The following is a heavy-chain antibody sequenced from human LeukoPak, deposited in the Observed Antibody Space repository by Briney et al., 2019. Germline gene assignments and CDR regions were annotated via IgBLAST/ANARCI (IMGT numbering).Heavy chain of an antibody. V-gene: IGHV3-15*01. J-gene: IGHJ4*02. D-gene: IGHD3-10*01. CDR1: GFTFSNAW. CDR3: LRDWYGSGSYWQIRESYFDY. CDR2: IKSKTNGGTT. Sequence: GGSLRLSCAASGFTFSNAWMSWVRQAPGKGLEWVGRIKSKTNGGTTDYAAPVKGRFTISRDDSKNTLYLQMNSLKTEDTAVYYCLRDWYGSGSYWQIRESYFDYWGQGTLVTLSS.